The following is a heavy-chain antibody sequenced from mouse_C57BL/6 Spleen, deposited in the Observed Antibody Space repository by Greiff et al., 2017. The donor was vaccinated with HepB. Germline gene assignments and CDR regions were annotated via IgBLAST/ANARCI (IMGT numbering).Heavy chain of an antibody. CDR2: INPSSGYT. D-gene: IGHD1-1*01. J-gene: IGHJ2*02. V-gene: IGHV1-4*01. Sequence: VQLQQSGAELARPGASVKMSCKASGYTFTSYTMHWVKQRPGQGLEWIGYINPSSGYTKYNQKFKDKATLTADKYSSTAYMQLSSLTSEDSAVYHGASVTTVVAPYYFDYWGQGASLTVSS. CDR3: ASVTTVVAPYYFDY. CDR1: GYTFTSYT.